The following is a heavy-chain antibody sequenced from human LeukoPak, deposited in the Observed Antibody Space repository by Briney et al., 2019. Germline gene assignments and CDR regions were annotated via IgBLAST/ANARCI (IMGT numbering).Heavy chain of an antibody. J-gene: IGHJ4*02. CDR3: ARDGVVGFDY. Sequence: PGGSLRLSCAASGFTFSSYSMNWVRQAPGKRLEWVSSISSSSSYIYYADSVKGRFTISRDNAKNSLYLQMNSLRAEDTAVYYCARDGVVGFDYWGQGTLVTVSS. D-gene: IGHD1-26*01. CDR1: GFTFSSYS. V-gene: IGHV3-21*01. CDR2: ISSSSSYI.